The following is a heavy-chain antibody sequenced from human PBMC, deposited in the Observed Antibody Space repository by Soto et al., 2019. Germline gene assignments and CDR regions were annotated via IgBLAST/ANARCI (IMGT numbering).Heavy chain of an antibody. D-gene: IGHD5-12*01. J-gene: IGHJ4*02. V-gene: IGHV3-11*05. CDR3: ARDHHRYSGYDYVDY. Sequence: QVQLVESGGGLVKPGGSLRLSCAASGFTFSDYYMSWIRQAPGKGLEWVSYISSSSSYTNYADSVKGRFTISRDNAKNSLYLQMNSLRAEDTALYYCARDHHRYSGYDYVDYWGQGTLGTVSS. CDR1: GFTFSDYY. CDR2: ISSSSSYT.